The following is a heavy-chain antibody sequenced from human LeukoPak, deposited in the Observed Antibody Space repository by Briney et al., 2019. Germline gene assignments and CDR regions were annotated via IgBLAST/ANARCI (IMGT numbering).Heavy chain of an antibody. D-gene: IGHD4/OR15-4a*01. Sequence: GGSLRLSCSASGFTFSASAMHWVRQAPGKGPQFVSAITSDGRSTYYADSVKGRFTISRDNPENTLYLQMSSVRPEDTAVYYCVRDLTWGQGTLVTVSS. J-gene: IGHJ4*02. CDR1: GFTFSASA. V-gene: IGHV3-64D*06. CDR2: ITSDGRST. CDR3: VRDLT.